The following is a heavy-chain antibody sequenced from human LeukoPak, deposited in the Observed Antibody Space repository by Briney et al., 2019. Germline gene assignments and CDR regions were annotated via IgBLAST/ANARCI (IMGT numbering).Heavy chain of an antibody. V-gene: IGHV1-2*02. D-gene: IGHD3-22*01. Sequence: MGWINPNSGGTNYAQKFQGRVTMTRDTSISTAYMELSRLRSDDTAVYYCARDGITMIDDAFDIWGQGTMVTVSS. CDR3: ARDGITMIDDAFDI. CDR2: INPNSGGT. J-gene: IGHJ3*02.